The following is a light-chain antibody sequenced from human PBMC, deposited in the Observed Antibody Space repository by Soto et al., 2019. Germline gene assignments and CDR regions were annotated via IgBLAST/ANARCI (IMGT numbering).Light chain of an antibody. CDR3: QQFDTSFPYT. CDR1: QSVSSSY. CDR2: VAS. V-gene: IGKV3-20*01. Sequence: EIVLTQSPGTLSLSPGERATLTCRASQSVSSSYLAWYQQKPGQAPRLLMYVASSRATGIPDRFSGSGSGTDFTLTISRLEPEDFAVYYCQQFDTSFPYTFGQGTKVDIK. J-gene: IGKJ2*01.